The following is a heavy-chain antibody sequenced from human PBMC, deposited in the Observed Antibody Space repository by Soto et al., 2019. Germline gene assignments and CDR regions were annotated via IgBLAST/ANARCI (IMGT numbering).Heavy chain of an antibody. D-gene: IGHD3-10*01. Sequence: SETLSLTCTVSGGSISSYYWSWIRQPPGKGLEWIGYIYYSGSTNYNPSLKSRDTISVDTSKNQLSLKLSSLTAADTAVYYCARRYGSCFDIWGQGTMVT. CDR2: IYYSGST. CDR1: GGSISSYY. V-gene: IGHV4-59*08. J-gene: IGHJ3*02. CDR3: ARRYGSCFDI.